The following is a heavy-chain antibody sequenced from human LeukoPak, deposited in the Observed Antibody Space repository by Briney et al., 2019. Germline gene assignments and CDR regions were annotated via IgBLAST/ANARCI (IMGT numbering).Heavy chain of an antibody. CDR3: TKEPYGSGRTNLFDY. CDR1: GFTFDDYA. Sequence: GGSLRLSCVASGFTFDDYAMHWVRQGPGKGLESVSGISWNSGSIAYADSVKGRFTISRDNAKNSLSLQMNSLRAEDTALYYCTKEPYGSGRTNLFDYWGQGTLVTVSS. D-gene: IGHD3-10*01. CDR2: ISWNSGSI. V-gene: IGHV3-9*01. J-gene: IGHJ4*02.